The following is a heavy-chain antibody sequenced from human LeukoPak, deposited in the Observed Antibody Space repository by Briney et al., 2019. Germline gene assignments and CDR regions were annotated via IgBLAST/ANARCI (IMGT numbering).Heavy chain of an antibody. Sequence: SETLSLTCTVPGGSISSSSYYWGWIRQPPGKGLEWIGSIYYSGSTYYNPSLKSRVTISVDTSKNQFSLKLSSVTAADTAVYYCARHDSWFDPWGQGTLVTVSS. D-gene: IGHD3-22*01. CDR1: GGSISSSSYY. V-gene: IGHV4-39*01. J-gene: IGHJ5*02. CDR3: ARHDSWFDP. CDR2: IYYSGST.